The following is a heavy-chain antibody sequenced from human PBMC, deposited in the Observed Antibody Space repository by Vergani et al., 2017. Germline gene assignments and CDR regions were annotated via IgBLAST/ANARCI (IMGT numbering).Heavy chain of an antibody. CDR2: ISWDGGST. CDR3: AKEWGGSGSYYNSPPDY. J-gene: IGHJ4*02. D-gene: IGHD3-10*01. V-gene: IGHV3-43*01. CDR1: GFTFDDYT. Sequence: EVQLVESGGVVVQPGGSLRLSCEASGFTFDDYTMHWVRQAPGKGLEWVPLISWDGGSTYYADSVKGRFTISRDNSKNSLYLQMNSLRTEDTALYYCAKEWGGSGSYYNSPPDYWGQGTLVTVSS.